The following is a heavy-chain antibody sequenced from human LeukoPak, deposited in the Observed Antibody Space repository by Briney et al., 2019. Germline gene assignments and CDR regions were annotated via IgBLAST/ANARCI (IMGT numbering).Heavy chain of an antibody. CDR2: IKQDGSEK. CDR1: GFTFSSYW. V-gene: IGHV3-7*01. J-gene: IGHJ5*02. CDR3: ARDRVLCGGGCYYWFDP. Sequence: GGSLRLSCAASGFTFSSYWMSWVRQAPGKGLEWVANIKQDGSEKYYVDSVKGRFTISRDNAKNSLYLQMNSLRAEDTAVYYCARDRVLCGGGCYYWFDPWGQGTLVTVSS. D-gene: IGHD2-21*01.